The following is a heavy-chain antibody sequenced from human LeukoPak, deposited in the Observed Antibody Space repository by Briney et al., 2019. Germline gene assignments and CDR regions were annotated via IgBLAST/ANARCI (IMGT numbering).Heavy chain of an antibody. J-gene: IGHJ4*02. V-gene: IGHV1-3*03. CDR1: GYTFTSYA. CDR2: INAGNGNT. CDR3: ARGDCTNGVCSAFDY. D-gene: IGHD2-8*01. Sequence: ASVTVSCKASGYTFTSYAMHWVRQAPGQRLEWMGWINAGNGNTKYSQEFQGRVTITRDTSASTAYMELSSLRSEDMAVYYCARGDCTNGVCSAFDYWGQGTLVTVSS.